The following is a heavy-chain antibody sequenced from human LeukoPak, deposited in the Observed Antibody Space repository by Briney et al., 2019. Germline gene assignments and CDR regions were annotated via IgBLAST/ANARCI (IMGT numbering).Heavy chain of an antibody. CDR1: GSTFSSYS. CDR3: ASWEGSTSRPFDY. J-gene: IGHJ4*02. D-gene: IGHD2-2*01. CDR2: ISSSSSYI. Sequence: GGSLRLSCAASGSTFSSYSMNWVRQAPGKGLEWVSSISSSSSYIYYADSVKGRFTISRDNAKNSLYLQMNSLRAEDTAVYYCASWEGSTSRPFDYWGQGTLVTVSS. V-gene: IGHV3-21*01.